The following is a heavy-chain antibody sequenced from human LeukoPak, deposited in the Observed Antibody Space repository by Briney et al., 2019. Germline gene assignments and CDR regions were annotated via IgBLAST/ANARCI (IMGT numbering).Heavy chain of an antibody. J-gene: IGHJ4*02. CDR1: GDSVSSKSAA. V-gene: IGHV6-1*01. Sequence: SQTLSLTCAISGDSVSSKSAAWNWIRQSPSRGLEYMGRTYYRSKWYNDYAVSVKRRITINPDTSKNQFSLQLNSVTPEDTAVYYCARGSVLRSGWFFDYWGQGTLVTVSS. CDR2: TYYRSKWYN. D-gene: IGHD6-19*01. CDR3: ARGSVLRSGWFFDY.